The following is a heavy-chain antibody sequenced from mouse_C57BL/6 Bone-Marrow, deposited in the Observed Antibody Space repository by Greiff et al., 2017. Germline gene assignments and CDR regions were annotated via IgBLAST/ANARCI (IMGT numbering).Heavy chain of an antibody. CDR3: ARWGSNYFWYFDV. Sequence: VQLQQSGPELVKPGASVKISCKASGYTFTDYYMNWVKQSHGKSLEWIGDINPNNGGTSYNQKFKGKATLTVDKSSSTAYMELRSLTSEDSAVYYCARWGSNYFWYFDVWGTGTTVTVSS. D-gene: IGHD2-5*01. CDR2: INPNNGGT. CDR1: GYTFTDYY. J-gene: IGHJ1*03. V-gene: IGHV1-26*01.